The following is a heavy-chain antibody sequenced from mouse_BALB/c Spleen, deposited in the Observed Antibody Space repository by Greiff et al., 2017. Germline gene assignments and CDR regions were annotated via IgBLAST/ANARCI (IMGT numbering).Heavy chain of an antibody. J-gene: IGHJ3*01. D-gene: IGHD1-1*02. Sequence: EVMLVESGGGLVQPGGSLRLSCATSGFTFTDYYMSWVRQPPGKALEWLGFIRNKANGYTTEYSASVKGRFTISRDNSQSILYLQMNTLRAEDSATYYCARDPYGFAYWGQGTLVTVSA. V-gene: IGHV7-3*02. CDR1: GFTFTDYY. CDR2: IRNKANGYTT. CDR3: ARDPYGFAY.